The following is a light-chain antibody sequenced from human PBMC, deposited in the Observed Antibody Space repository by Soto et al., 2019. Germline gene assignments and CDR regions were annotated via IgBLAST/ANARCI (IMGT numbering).Light chain of an antibody. Sequence: QSALTQPASVSGSPGQSITISCTGTNSDVGGYKYVSWYQHQPGKAPKLMFYGVDNRPSGVANRFSASKSGNTASLTISGHHAEDDAEYYCVSYTSTNTLVFGGGTKLTVL. CDR2: GVD. J-gene: IGLJ2*01. CDR3: VSYTSTNTLV. CDR1: NSDVGGYKY. V-gene: IGLV2-14*03.